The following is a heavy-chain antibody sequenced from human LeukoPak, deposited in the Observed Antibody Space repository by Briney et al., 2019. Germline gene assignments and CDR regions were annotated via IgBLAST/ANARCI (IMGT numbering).Heavy chain of an antibody. CDR1: VYTFTIYS. J-gene: IGHJ4*02. CDR3: ARVVGYSYVYGDY. V-gene: IGHV1-18*03. CDR2: ISAYNGNT. Sequence: AAVKVSCKASVYTFTIYSISWVRHAPGQGLGWMGWISAYNGNTNYAKKLQGRVTMTTDTSTSTAYMELRSLRSDDMAVYYCARVVGYSYVYGDYWGQGTLVTVSS. D-gene: IGHD5-18*01.